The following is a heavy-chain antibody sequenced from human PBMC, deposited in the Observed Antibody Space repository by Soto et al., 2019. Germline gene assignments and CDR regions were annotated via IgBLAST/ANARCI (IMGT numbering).Heavy chain of an antibody. Sequence: SETLSLTCTVSGGSISSSSYYWGWIRQPPGKGLEWIGSIYYSGSTYYNPSLKSRVTISVDTSKNQFSLKLSSVTAADTALFYCASPKRAFYNWFDPWGQGTLVTVSS. CDR1: GGSISSSSYY. V-gene: IGHV4-39*01. D-gene: IGHD3-3*02. CDR3: ASPKRAFYNWFDP. CDR2: IYYSGST. J-gene: IGHJ5*02.